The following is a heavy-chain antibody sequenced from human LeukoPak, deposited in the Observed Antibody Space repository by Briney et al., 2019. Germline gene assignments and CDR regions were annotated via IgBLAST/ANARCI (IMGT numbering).Heavy chain of an antibody. D-gene: IGHD3-3*01. Sequence: SETLSLTCTVSGGSINSYYWSWVRQPPGKGLEWIGYIYYSGTTNYNPSLKSRVTISVDTSKNQFSLKLSSVTAADTAVYYCARNPRSGYFPHYHYYGMDVWGQGTTVTVSS. CDR2: IYYSGTT. CDR1: GGSINSYY. V-gene: IGHV4-59*01. J-gene: IGHJ6*02. CDR3: ARNPRSGYFPHYHYYGMDV.